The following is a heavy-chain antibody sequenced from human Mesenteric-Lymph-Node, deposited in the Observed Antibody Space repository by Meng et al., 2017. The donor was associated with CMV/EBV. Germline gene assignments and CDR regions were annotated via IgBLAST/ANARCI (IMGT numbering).Heavy chain of an antibody. CDR3: ARDPVEDVVAIPGRPNHSYYHGVDV. Sequence: SGPTLVKPTETLTLTCTVSGGSVSSGSYYWSWIRQPPGKGLEWIGYIYYTGSTNYNPSLKTRVTISIDTSKNQFSLNLNSVTAADTALYFCARDPVEDVVAIPGRPNHSYYHGVDVWGQGATVTVSS. D-gene: IGHD2-15*01. J-gene: IGHJ6*02. CDR1: GGSVSSGSYY. CDR2: IYYTGST. V-gene: IGHV4-61*01.